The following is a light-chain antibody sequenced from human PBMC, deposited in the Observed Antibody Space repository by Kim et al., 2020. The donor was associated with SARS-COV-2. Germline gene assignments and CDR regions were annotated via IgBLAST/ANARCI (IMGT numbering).Light chain of an antibody. CDR1: ESVSGN. V-gene: IGKV3-15*01. J-gene: IGKJ2*01. Sequence: SGSPGEIAPLSCRASESVSGNVAWYQQKRGQAPRLLIYCASTRATGTPARFSGSGSGTEFTLTISSLQSEDFAVYYCQQYNNWPYTFGQGTKLEI. CDR2: CAS. CDR3: QQYNNWPYT.